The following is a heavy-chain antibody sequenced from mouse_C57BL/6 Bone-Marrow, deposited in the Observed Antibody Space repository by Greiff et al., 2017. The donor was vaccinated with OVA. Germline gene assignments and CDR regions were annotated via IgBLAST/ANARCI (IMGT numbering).Heavy chain of an antibody. V-gene: IGHV1-81*01. CDR3: ARGLYYYGSGYYAMDY. D-gene: IGHD1-1*01. Sequence: VQLVESGAELARPGASVKLSCKASGYTFTSYGISWVKQRTGQGLEWIGEIYPRSGNTYYNEKFKGKATLTADKSSSTAYMELRSLTSEDSAVYFCARGLYYYGSGYYAMDYWGQGTSVTVSS. J-gene: IGHJ4*01. CDR2: IYPRSGNT. CDR1: GYTFTSYG.